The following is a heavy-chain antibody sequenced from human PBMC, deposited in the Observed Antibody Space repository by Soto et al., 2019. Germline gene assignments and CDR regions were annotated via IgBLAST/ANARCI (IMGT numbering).Heavy chain of an antibody. V-gene: IGHV3-23*01. J-gene: IGHJ4*02. CDR3: AKHFDNGCPDY. D-gene: IGHD6-19*01. CDR1: GFTFSSYA. Sequence: EVQLLESGGGLVQPGGSLRLSCAASGFTFSSYALSWVRQAPGKGLEWVSIISGSGGSTFYTDSVKGRCTISRDNSKNTLYLQMNNLRAEDTAVYYCAKHFDNGCPDYGGQGTLVTVSS. CDR2: ISGSGGST.